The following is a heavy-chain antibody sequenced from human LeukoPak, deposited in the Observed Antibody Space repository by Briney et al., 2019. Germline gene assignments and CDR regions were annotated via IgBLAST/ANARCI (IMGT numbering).Heavy chain of an antibody. D-gene: IGHD2-2*01. CDR3: ARVRGSSTSCLFDY. Sequence: PSETLSLTCTVSGGSISSGGYYWSWIRQHPGKGLKWIGCIYYSGSTYYNPSLKSRVTISVDASKNQFSLKLSSVTAADTAVYYCARVRGSSTSCLFDYWGQGTLVTVSS. J-gene: IGHJ4*02. CDR2: IYYSGST. V-gene: IGHV4-31*03. CDR1: GGSISSGGYY.